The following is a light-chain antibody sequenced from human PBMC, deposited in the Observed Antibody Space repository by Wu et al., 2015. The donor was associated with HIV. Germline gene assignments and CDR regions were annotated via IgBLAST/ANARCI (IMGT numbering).Light chain of an antibody. Sequence: GDRVTITCRASQTITSWLAWYQQKPGKAPKLLIYKASTLESGVPSRFSGSGYGTEFTLTISSLQPDDFATYYCHQYNSYPWTFGQGTKVEIK. CDR3: HQYNSYPWT. J-gene: IGKJ1*01. CDR2: KAS. CDR1: QTITSW. V-gene: IGKV1-5*03.